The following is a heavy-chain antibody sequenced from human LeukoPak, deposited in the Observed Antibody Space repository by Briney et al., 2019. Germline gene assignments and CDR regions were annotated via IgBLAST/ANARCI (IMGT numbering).Heavy chain of an antibody. Sequence: PGGSLRLSCVVSGFTFSSYAMIWVRQAPGKGLEWVSAISGSGGSTYYADSVKGRFTISRDNSKSTLYLQMNSLRAEDTAVYYCAKDSSGYLDYWGQGTLVTVSS. D-gene: IGHD3-22*01. CDR2: ISGSGGST. CDR1: GFTFSSYA. J-gene: IGHJ4*02. V-gene: IGHV3-23*01. CDR3: AKDSSGYLDY.